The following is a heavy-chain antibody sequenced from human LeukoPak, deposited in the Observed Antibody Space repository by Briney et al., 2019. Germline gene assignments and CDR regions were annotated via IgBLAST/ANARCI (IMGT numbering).Heavy chain of an antibody. D-gene: IGHD5-24*01. CDR3: ARKYEDGYNYGAFDI. CDR1: GFTFKNYG. J-gene: IGHJ3*02. V-gene: IGHV3-23*01. CDR2: ISPGGETP. Sequence: GGSLRLSCAASGFTFKNYGMNWVRQAPGKGLEWVSGISPGGETPYYADSVRGRFTISRDNSKNTMYLQMNSLRAEDTAVYYCARKYEDGYNYGAFDIWGQGTMVTVSS.